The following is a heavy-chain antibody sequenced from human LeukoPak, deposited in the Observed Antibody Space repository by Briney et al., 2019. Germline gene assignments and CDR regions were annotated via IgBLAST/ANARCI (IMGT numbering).Heavy chain of an antibody. CDR3: ARHVPSTIFFNWFDP. CDR1: GGPISSSSYY. D-gene: IGHD3-3*01. Sequence: SETLSLTCTVSGGPISSSSYYWGWIRQPPGKGLEWIGSIYYSGSTYYNPSLKSRVAISVDTSNNQFSLKLTSVTAADTAVYYCARHVPSTIFFNWFDPWGQGTLVTVSS. J-gene: IGHJ5*02. V-gene: IGHV4-39*01. CDR2: IYYSGST.